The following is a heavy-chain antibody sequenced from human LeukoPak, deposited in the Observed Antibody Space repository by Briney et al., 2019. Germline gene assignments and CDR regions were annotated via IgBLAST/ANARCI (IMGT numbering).Heavy chain of an antibody. Sequence: SVEVSCKASGGTFRNYAISWVRQAPGQGVEWMGRIIPILGIANYAQKFQGRVTITADKSTSTAYMELSSLRSEDTAVYYCARDQALRYFDWLLYFDYWGQGTLVTVSS. J-gene: IGHJ4*02. D-gene: IGHD3-9*01. V-gene: IGHV1-69*04. CDR2: IIPILGIA. CDR1: GGTFRNYA. CDR3: ARDQALRYFDWLLYFDY.